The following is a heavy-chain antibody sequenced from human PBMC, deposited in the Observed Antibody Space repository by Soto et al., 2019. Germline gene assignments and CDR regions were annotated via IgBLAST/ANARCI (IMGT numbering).Heavy chain of an antibody. CDR3: ATSTAVDGEYFQH. J-gene: IGHJ1*01. V-gene: IGHV3-30-3*01. CDR1: GFTFSSYP. CDR2: VSFDGSNK. Sequence: QVQLVESGGGVVQPGRSLRLSCAASGFTFSSYPMHWVRQAPGKGLEWVAVVSFDGSNKYYPDSVRGRFTISRDNSKNTLYLHLNSLRPEDTAVYYCATSTAVDGEYFQHWGQGTLVTVSS. D-gene: IGHD6-19*01.